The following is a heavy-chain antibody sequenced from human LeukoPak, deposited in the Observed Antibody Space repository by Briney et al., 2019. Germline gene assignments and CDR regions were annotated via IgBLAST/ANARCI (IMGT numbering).Heavy chain of an antibody. D-gene: IGHD2-2*01. CDR2: INGDGSST. CDR3: ARNVHCVGTNCYPFDY. Sequence: PGGSLRLSCAASGFTFSAYWMHWVRQAPGKGLVWVSRINGDGSSTSYADSVKGRFTISRDNAKNTLYLQMNSLRAEDTAVYFCARNVHCVGTNCYPFDYWGQGALVTGSS. CDR1: GFTFSAYW. J-gene: IGHJ4*02. V-gene: IGHV3-74*01.